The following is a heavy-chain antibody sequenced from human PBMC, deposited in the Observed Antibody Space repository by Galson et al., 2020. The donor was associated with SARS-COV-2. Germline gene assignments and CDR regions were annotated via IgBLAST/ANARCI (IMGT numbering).Heavy chain of an antibody. CDR1: GGSIRSGGFP. V-gene: IGHV4-30-2*01. Sequence: SETLSLTCTDSGGSIRSGGFPWNWIQQPPGKGLEWIGNIYHSGGTYYTPSLKSRAIMSVDKSKNQFSLKLSSVTAADAAVYYCARGGLPGGPFDIWGQGTLVTVSS. J-gene: IGHJ4*02. D-gene: IGHD2-15*01. CDR3: ARGGLPGGPFDI. CDR2: IYHSGGT.